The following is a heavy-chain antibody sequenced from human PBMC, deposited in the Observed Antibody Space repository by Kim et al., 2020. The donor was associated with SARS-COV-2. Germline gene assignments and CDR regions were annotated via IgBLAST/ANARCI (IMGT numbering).Heavy chain of an antibody. CDR3: AKNVVGWLRLLRADSGMDV. D-gene: IGHD5-12*01. CDR1: GFTFSSYA. CDR2: ISGSGGST. Sequence: GGSLRLSCAASGFTFSSYAMSWVRQAPGKGLEWVSAISGSGGSTYYADSVKGRFTISRDNSKNTLYLQMNSLRAEDTAVYYCAKNVVGWLRLLRADSGMDVWGQGTTVTVSS. V-gene: IGHV3-23*01. J-gene: IGHJ6*02.